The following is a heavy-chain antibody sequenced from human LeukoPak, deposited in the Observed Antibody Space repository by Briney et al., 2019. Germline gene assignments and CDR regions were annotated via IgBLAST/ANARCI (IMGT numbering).Heavy chain of an antibody. CDR3: TTDWSVLLWFGALSF. CDR1: GFTFSNAW. V-gene: IGHV3-15*07. Sequence: GGSLRLSCAASGFTFSNAWMNWVRQAPGKGLEWVGRIKSKTDGGTTDYAAPVKGRFTISRGDSKNTLYLQMNSLKTEDTAVYYCTTDWSVLLWFGALSFWGQGTLVTVSS. CDR2: IKSKTDGGTT. J-gene: IGHJ4*02. D-gene: IGHD3-10*01.